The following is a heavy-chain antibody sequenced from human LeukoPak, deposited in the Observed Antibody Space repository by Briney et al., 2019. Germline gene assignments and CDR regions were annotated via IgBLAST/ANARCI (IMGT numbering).Heavy chain of an antibody. CDR1: GFTFSSYA. V-gene: IGHV3-30*01. J-gene: IGHJ4*02. CDR2: ISYDGSNK. Sequence: LTGGSLRLSCAASGFTFSSYAMHWVRQAPGKGLEWVAVISYDGSNKYYADSVKGRFTISRDNSKNTLYLRMNSLRAEDTAVYYCARMYYYGSGSYRPMDYWGQGTLVTVSS. CDR3: ARMYYYGSGSYRPMDY. D-gene: IGHD3-10*01.